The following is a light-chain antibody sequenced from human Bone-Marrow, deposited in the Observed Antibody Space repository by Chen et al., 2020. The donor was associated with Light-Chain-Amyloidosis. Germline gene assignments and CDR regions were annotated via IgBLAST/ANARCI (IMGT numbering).Light chain of an antibody. J-gene: IGLJ3*02. Sequence: SYVLTQPSSVSVAPGQTATNACGGNNIGSTSVHWYQQTPGQAPLLVVYDDSDRPSGIPERLSGSNSGNTATLTISGVEAGDEADYYCQVWDRSSDRPVFGGGTKLTVL. CDR2: DDS. CDR3: QVWDRSSDRPV. CDR1: NIGSTS. V-gene: IGLV3-21*02.